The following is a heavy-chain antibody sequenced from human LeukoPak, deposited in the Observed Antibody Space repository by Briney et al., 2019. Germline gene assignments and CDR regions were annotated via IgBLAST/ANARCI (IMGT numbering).Heavy chain of an antibody. D-gene: IGHD4-17*01. CDR3: ARIEAVPNGDYGY. J-gene: IGHJ4*02. V-gene: IGHV3-23*01. CDR1: GIMFGNYA. CDR2: VSGSGASP. Sequence: PGGSLRLSCAASGIMFGNYAMNWVRQAPGKGLEWVSVVSGSGASPHYADSVKGRFTISRDNAKNSLYLQMNSLRAEDTAVYYCARIEAVPNGDYGYWGQGTLVTVSS.